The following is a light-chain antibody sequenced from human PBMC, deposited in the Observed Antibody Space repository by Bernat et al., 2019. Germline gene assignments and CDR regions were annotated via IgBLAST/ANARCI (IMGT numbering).Light chain of an antibody. V-gene: IGLV2-14*03. CDR1: SSDVGGYNY. CDR2: DVT. J-gene: IGLJ1*01. Sequence: QSALTQPASVSGSPGQSITISCTGTSSDVGGYNYVSWYQQHPVKAPKLIIYDVTNRPSGVSNRFSGSKSGNTASLTISGLQPEDEADYYCSSYTRSTTYVFGTGTKVTVL. CDR3: SSYTRSTTYV.